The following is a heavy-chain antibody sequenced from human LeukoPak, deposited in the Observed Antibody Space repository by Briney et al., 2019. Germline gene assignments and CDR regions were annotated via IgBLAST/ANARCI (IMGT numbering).Heavy chain of an antibody. J-gene: IGHJ4*02. CDR1: GYTFTSYW. D-gene: IGHD5-24*01. Sequence: ESLKISCKASGYTFTSYWIAWVRQMPGKGLEWMGIIYPGDSDTRYSPSFQGQVTISADKSSNTASLQWSSLKASDTAMYYCARQRDGYSFDYWGQGTLVTVSS. CDR2: IYPGDSDT. V-gene: IGHV5-51*01. CDR3: ARQRDGYSFDY.